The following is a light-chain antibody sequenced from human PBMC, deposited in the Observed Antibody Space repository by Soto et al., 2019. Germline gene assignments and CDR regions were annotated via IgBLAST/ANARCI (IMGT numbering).Light chain of an antibody. V-gene: IGLV2-11*01. CDR2: DVS. J-gene: IGLJ1*01. Sequence: QSALTQPRSVSGSPGQSVTNSCTGTSSDVGIYNYVSWYQQHPGKAPKVMIYDVSERPSGVPDRFSGSKSGNTASLTISGLQAEDEADYYCCSYAGSPRYVFGTGTKLTVL. CDR3: CSYAGSPRYV. CDR1: SSDVGIYNY.